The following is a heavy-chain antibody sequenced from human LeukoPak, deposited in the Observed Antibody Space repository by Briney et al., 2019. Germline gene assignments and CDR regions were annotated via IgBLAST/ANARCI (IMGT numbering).Heavy chain of an antibody. CDR2: IRSKSDGGAT. CDR3: ATESADLFDY. J-gene: IGHJ4*02. V-gene: IGHV3-15*01. CDR1: GFTFSKVW. Sequence: GGSVRLSCAASGFTFSKVWMSWVRQAPGKGLEWVGRIRSKSDGGATDYPAPVKGRFTISRDDSKNTLYLQMNSLKTEDTAVYYCATESADLFDYWGQGTLVTVSS.